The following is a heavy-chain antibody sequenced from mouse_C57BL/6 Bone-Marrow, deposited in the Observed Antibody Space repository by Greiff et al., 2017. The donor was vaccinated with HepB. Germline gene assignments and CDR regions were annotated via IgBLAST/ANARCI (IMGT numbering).Heavy chain of an antibody. J-gene: IGHJ4*01. CDR1: GFTFSDYY. V-gene: IGHV5-16*01. CDR3: ARGGRRLRRDAMDY. Sequence: EVHLVESEGGLVQPGSSLKLSCTASGFTFSDYYMAWVRQVPEKGLEWVANINYDGSSTYYLDSLKSRFIISRDNAKNILYLQMSSLKSEDTATYYCARGGRRLRRDAMDYWGQGTSVTVSS. CDR2: INYDGSST. D-gene: IGHD2-4*01.